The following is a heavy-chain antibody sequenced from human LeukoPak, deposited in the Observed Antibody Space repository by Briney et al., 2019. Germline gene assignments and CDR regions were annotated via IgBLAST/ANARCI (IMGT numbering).Heavy chain of an antibody. CDR2: IKPDGSQR. CDR3: ARDDASSSFTY. CDR1: GLTFSSYA. V-gene: IGHV3-7*01. J-gene: IGHJ4*02. Sequence: PGGSLRLSCAASGLTFSSYAMSWVRQAPGMGLEWVASIKPDGSQRDYVDSVKGRFTISRDNAQNSLYLQMNSLRVEDTAVYYCARDDASSSFTYWGQGALVTVSS. D-gene: IGHD3-16*01.